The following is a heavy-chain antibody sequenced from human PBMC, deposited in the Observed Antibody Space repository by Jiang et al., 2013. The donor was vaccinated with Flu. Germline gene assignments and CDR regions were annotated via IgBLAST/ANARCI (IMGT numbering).Heavy chain of an antibody. J-gene: IGHJ6*02. Sequence: PSLKSRVTIEIDTSKNQFSLKPKSVTAADTAVYYCARDLGIAASGGLDVWGQGTTVTVSS. D-gene: IGHD6-6*01. CDR3: ARDLGIAASGGLDV. V-gene: IGHV4-59*01.